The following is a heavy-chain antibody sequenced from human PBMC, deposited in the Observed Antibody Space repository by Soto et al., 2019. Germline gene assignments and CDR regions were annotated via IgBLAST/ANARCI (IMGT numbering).Heavy chain of an antibody. CDR2: IYYSGST. Sequence: QVQLQESGPGLVKPSQTLSLTCTVSGGSISSGGYYWSWIRQHPGKGLEWIGYIYYSGSTYYNPSLTSRVTISLHTSKTQFSLTLSSLTAADTAVYYCARDRVPWTNFHYCGPGTLVTVSS. CDR1: GGSISSGGYY. CDR3: ARDRVPWTNFHY. V-gene: IGHV4-31*03. J-gene: IGHJ4*02.